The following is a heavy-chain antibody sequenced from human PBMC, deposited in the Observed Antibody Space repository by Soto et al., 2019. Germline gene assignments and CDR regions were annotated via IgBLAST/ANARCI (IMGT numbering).Heavy chain of an antibody. CDR2: ISGSGGST. J-gene: IGHJ4*02. CDR3: AKDTDIVVVPAAIFDY. CDR1: GFTFSSYA. V-gene: IGHV3-23*01. Sequence: PGGSLRLSCAASGFTFSSYAMSWVRQAPGKGLEWVSAISGSGGSTYYAGSVKGRFTISRDNSKNTLYLQMNSLRAEDTAVYYCAKDTDIVVVPAAIFDYWGQGTLVTVSS. D-gene: IGHD2-2*01.